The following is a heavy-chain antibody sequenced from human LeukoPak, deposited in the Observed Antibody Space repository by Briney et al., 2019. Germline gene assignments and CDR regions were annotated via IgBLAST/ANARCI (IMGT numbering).Heavy chain of an antibody. D-gene: IGHD4-17*01. V-gene: IGHV4-59*12. CDR2: IYYSGYT. CDR1: GGSISSYY. J-gene: IGHJ5*02. Sequence: SETLSLTCTVSGGSISSYYWSWIRQPPGKGLEWIGYIYYSGYTNYNPSLKSRVTISVDTSKSQFSLNLMSVTAADTAVYYCTRDTGTTGEVKFDPWGQGTLVTVSS. CDR3: TRDTGTTGEVKFDP.